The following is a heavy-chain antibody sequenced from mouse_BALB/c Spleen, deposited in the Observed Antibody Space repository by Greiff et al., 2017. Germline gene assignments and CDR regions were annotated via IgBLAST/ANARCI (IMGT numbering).Heavy chain of an antibody. V-gene: IGHV5-17*02. CDR2: ISSGSSTI. CDR1: GFTFSSFG. J-gene: IGHJ2*01. D-gene: IGHD1-2*01. CDR3: ARGHYYASFDY. Sequence: EVMLVESGGGLVQPGGSRKLSCAASGFTFSSFGMHWVRQAPEKGLEWVAYISSGSSTIYYADTVKGRFTISRDNPKNTLFLQMTSLRSEDTAMYYCARGHYYASFDYWGQGTTLTVSS.